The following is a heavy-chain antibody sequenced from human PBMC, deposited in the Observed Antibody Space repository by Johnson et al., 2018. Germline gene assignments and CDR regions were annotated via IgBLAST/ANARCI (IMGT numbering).Heavy chain of an antibody. CDR1: GYSFNSHW. J-gene: IGHJ6*02. CDR2: IFPGDSET. V-gene: IGHV5-51*01. Sequence: VQLVESGAEVKKPGESXKISCKGSGYSFNSHWINWVRQTPGKGLEWIGFIFPGDSETRYSPSFQGQVTISVDKSISTAYLQWSSLMASDTAMYYCARQGDMDVWGQGTTVTVSS. CDR3: ARQGDMDV.